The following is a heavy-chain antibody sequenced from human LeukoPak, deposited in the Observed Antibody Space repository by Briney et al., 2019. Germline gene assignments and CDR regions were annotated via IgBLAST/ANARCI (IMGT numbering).Heavy chain of an antibody. D-gene: IGHD3-16*01. CDR1: GFTFSFAA. CDR2: VRGSGGSA. V-gene: IGHV3-23*01. J-gene: IGHJ6*03. Sequence: GGSLRPSREPSGFTFSFAAISWVRQAPGSRLQWVSTVRGSGGSAFYADSVKGRFTISRDNSKNTLYLQMQSLRAEDTAVYYCAKNGHVWRIDYYYYMDVWGKGTTVTVSS. CDR3: AKNGHVWRIDYYYYMDV.